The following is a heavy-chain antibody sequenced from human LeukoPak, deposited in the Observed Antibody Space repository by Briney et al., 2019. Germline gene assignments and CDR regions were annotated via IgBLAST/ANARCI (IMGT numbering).Heavy chain of an antibody. J-gene: IGHJ4*02. CDR1: GYSFTSYY. CDR2: INPSGGST. V-gene: IGHV1-46*01. CDR3: ARDLRWELLPDDY. D-gene: IGHD1-26*01. Sequence: ASVKVSCKASGYSFTSYYMHWVRQAPGQGLEWMGMINPSGGSTSYAQKFQGRVTMTRDMSTSTVYMELSSLRSEDTAVYYCARDLRWELLPDDYWGQGTLVTVSS.